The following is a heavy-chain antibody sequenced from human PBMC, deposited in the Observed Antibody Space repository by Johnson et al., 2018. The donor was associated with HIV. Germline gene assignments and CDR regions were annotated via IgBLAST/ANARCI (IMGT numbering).Heavy chain of an antibody. Sequence: VQLVESGGGLVQPGGSLRLSCAVSGFSFSTYTMNWVRHVPGKGLEYVSGISSNGDSTFYAKSVQGRFTISRDNSKNKLYLQMGSLKVEDTAMYYCARDGESQQLPLGDAFDVWGQGTMVIVSS. CDR1: GFSFSTYT. D-gene: IGHD6-13*01. V-gene: IGHV3-64*01. J-gene: IGHJ3*01. CDR3: ARDGESQQLPLGDAFDV. CDR2: ISSNGDST.